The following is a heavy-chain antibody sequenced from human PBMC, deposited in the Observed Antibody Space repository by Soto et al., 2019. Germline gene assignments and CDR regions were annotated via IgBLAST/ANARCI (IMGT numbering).Heavy chain of an antibody. Sequence: QVQLVEYGGGVVQPGRSLRLSCAASGFTFSSYGMHWVRQAPGKGLEWVAVIWYDGSNKYYADSVKGRFTISRDNSKNTLYLQMNSLRAEDTAVYYCARTHSSGWYFDYWGQGTLVTVSS. V-gene: IGHV3-33*01. D-gene: IGHD6-19*01. CDR2: IWYDGSNK. CDR1: GFTFSSYG. J-gene: IGHJ4*02. CDR3: ARTHSSGWYFDY.